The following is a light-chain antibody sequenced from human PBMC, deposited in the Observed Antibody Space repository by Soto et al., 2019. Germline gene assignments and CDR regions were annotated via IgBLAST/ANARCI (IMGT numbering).Light chain of an antibody. J-gene: IGKJ4*01. CDR2: AAS. CDR1: QSINNY. V-gene: IGKV1-39*01. CDR3: QQSYTTPSVT. Sequence: DIQMTQSPSSLSASVGDTVTITCRASQSINNYLNWYQQKPGKAPKVVIYAASTLQRGVPSRFSGSGSGTDFSITISSLQPEDFATFFCQQSYTTPSVTFGGGTRVEIK.